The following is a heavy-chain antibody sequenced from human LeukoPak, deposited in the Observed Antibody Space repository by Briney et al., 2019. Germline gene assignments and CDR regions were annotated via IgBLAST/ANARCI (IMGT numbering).Heavy chain of an antibody. D-gene: IGHD6-19*01. Sequence: PSETLSLTCTVSGGSIVSHYWSWIRQPAGKGLEWIGRVYSSGSTNYNRSLKSRVTMSIDTSKKQFSLKLSSVTAADTAVYYCARVGFSPGYSSGWPTLYYYYYYMDVWGKGTTVTISS. CDR1: GGSIVSHY. V-gene: IGHV4-4*07. CDR2: VYSSGST. J-gene: IGHJ6*03. CDR3: ARVGFSPGYSSGWPTLYYYYYYMDV.